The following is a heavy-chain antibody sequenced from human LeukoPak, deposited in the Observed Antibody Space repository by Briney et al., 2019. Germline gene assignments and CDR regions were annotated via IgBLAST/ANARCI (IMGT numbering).Heavy chain of an antibody. CDR3: ARRNGSWYYFDY. CDR1: GGSFSGYY. J-gene: IGHJ4*02. V-gene: IGHV4-34*01. D-gene: IGHD1-26*01. CDR2: INHSGST. Sequence: SETLSLTCAVYGGSFSGYYWSWIRQPPGKGLEWIGEINHSGSTNYNPSLKSRVAISVDTSKNQFSLKLSSVTAADTAVYYCARRNGSWYYFDYWGQGTLVTVSS.